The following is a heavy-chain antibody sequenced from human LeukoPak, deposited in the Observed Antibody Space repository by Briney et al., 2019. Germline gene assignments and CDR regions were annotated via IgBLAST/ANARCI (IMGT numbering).Heavy chain of an antibody. J-gene: IGHJ4*02. D-gene: IGHD3-10*01. CDR3: ARHLRNYYGSGTYFDY. CDR2: IYYSGST. V-gene: IGHV4-39*01. CDR1: GGSISSSSYY. Sequence: PSETLSLTCTVSGGSISSSSYYWGWIRQPPGKGLEWIGSIYYSGSTYYKPSLKSRVTISVDTSKNQFSLKVSSVTAADAAVYYCARHLRNYYGSGTYFDYWGQGTLVTVSS.